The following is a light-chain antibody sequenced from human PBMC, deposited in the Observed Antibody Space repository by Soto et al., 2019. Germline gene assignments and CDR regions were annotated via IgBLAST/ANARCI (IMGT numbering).Light chain of an antibody. Sequence: DIQMTQSPSTLSASVGDRVTITCRASQSISSGLAWYQQKPGKAPKLLIYKASSLESGVPSRFSGSGSGTEFARTISSLQPDDFATYYCQQYNSYSGACGQGTKVEIK. V-gene: IGKV1-5*03. CDR2: KAS. CDR1: QSISSG. CDR3: QQYNSYSGA. J-gene: IGKJ1*01.